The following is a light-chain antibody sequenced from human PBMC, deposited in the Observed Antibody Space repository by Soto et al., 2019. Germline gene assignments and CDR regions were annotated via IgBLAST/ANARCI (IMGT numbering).Light chain of an antibody. Sequence: ESWFTQSPSPLPLAPGERATLSCRASQSVSSGFLAWYQQKPGQAPRLLIYGASSRATGIPDRFSGSGSGTDFTLTITRLEPEDFAVYYCQQYGTSPWAFGQGTKVDIK. J-gene: IGKJ1*01. CDR2: GAS. CDR1: QSVSSGF. V-gene: IGKV3-20*01. CDR3: QQYGTSPWA.